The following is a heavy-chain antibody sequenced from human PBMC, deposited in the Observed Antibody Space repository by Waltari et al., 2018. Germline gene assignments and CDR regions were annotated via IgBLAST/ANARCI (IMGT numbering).Heavy chain of an antibody. CDR3: ARERTVRRMGYYGMDV. V-gene: IGHV3-53*01. CDR1: GFTVSSNY. CDR2: IYSGGST. Sequence: EVQLVESGGGLIQPGGSLRLSCAASGFTVSSNYMSWVRQAPGKGREWVSVIYSGGSTYYADSVKGRFTISRDNSKNTRYLQMNSLRAEDTAVYYCARERTVRRMGYYGMDVWGQGTTVTVSS. J-gene: IGHJ6*02. D-gene: IGHD4-17*01.